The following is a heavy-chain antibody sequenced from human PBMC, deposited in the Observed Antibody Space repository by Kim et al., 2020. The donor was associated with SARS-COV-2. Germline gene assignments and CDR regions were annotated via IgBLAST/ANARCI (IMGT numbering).Heavy chain of an antibody. CDR1: GFTFSSYA. J-gene: IGHJ4*02. V-gene: IGHV3-23*01. CDR3: AKDGGPDWGDDYVWGSYRLGPWGY. D-gene: IGHD3-16*02. Sequence: GGSLRLSCAASGFTFSSYAMSWVRQAPGKGLEWVSAISGSGGSTYYADSVKGRFTISRDNSKNTLYLQMNSLRAEDTAVYYCAKDGGPDWGDDYVWGSYRLGPWGYWGQGTLVTVSS. CDR2: ISGSGGST.